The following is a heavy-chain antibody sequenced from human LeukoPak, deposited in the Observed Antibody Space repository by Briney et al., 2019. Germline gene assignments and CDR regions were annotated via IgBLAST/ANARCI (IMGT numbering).Heavy chain of an antibody. J-gene: IGHJ4*02. CDR3: ARLKSWYLDY. D-gene: IGHD6-13*01. CDR2: IWYDGSNQ. V-gene: IGHV3-33*01. CDR1: GFTFSNYG. Sequence: GRSLRLSCAASGFTFSNYGMHWVRQAPGKGLEWVAVIWYDGSNQYYADSVKGRFTISRDNSKNTLYLQMNSLRAEDTAVYYCARLKSWYLDYWGKGTQVTVSS.